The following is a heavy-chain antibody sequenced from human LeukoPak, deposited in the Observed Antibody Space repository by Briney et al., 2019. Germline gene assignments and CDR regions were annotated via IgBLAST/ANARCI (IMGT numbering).Heavy chain of an antibody. D-gene: IGHD5-12*01. CDR3: TRGIVATIEGGSPDYFDY. Sequence: GESLRLSCAASGFTFSNFGINWVRQAPGKGLEWVSSISSSSSYISYADSVKGRFTISRDNAKNSLDLQMNSLRAEDTAVYYCTRGIVATIEGGSPDYFDYWGQGTLVTVSS. CDR2: ISSSSSYI. CDR1: GFTFSNFG. V-gene: IGHV3-21*03. J-gene: IGHJ4*02.